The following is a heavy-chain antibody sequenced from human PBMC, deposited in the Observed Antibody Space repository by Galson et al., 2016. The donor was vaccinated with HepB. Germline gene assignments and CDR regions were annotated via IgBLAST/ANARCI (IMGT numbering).Heavy chain of an antibody. CDR3: STETSGQPDY. CDR2: IKSEEDGGTP. D-gene: IGHD3-3*01. Sequence: SLRLSCAASGFSFIDTWMNWVRQAPGKGPEWVGRIKSEEDGGTPVYPAVVKGRFTISRDDSENKLYLYMSSLKTEDTAVYYCSTETSGQPDYWGHGTLVTVSS. V-gene: IGHV3-15*07. CDR1: GFSFIDTW. J-gene: IGHJ4*01.